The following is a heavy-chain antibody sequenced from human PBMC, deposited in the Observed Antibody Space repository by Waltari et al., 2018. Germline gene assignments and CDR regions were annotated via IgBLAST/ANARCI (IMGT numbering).Heavy chain of an antibody. V-gene: IGHV3-30*04. CDR2: ISYDGRNK. Sequence: QVQLVESGGGVVQPGRSLRLSCAASGFTFSSYAMHWVRQAPGQGLELVEVISYDGRNKYYADAVKGRFTISRDNSKNTLYLQMNSLRAEDTAVYYCARTYNDFWSGYSDAFDIWGQGTMVTVSS. J-gene: IGHJ3*02. D-gene: IGHD3-3*01. CDR3: ARTYNDFWSGYSDAFDI. CDR1: GFTFSSYA.